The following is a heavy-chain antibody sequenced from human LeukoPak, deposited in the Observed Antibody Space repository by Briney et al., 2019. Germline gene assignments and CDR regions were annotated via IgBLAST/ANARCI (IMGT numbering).Heavy chain of an antibody. D-gene: IGHD2-2*01. Sequence: GGSLRLSCAASGFTFDDYAMHWVRQAPGKGLGWVSGISWNSGSIGYADSVKGRFTISRDNAKNSLNLQMSSLRAEDTALYYCAKVQDCSSTSCYSTYYYGMDVWGQGTTVTVSS. CDR2: ISWNSGSI. CDR1: GFTFDDYA. J-gene: IGHJ6*02. V-gene: IGHV3-9*01. CDR3: AKVQDCSSTSCYSTYYYGMDV.